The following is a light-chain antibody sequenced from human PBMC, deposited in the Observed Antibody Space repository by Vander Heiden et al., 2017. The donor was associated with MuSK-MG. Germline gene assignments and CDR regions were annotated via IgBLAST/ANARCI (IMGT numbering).Light chain of an antibody. CDR1: QSVSSSY. J-gene: IGKJ5*01. Sequence: DIVLTQSPGPLSLSPGERATLSCRASQSVSSSYLAWYQQKPGQAPRLLIYGASSRATGIPDRFGGSGSGTDFTLTISRLEPEDFAVYYCQQYGSSPPITFGQGTRLEIK. V-gene: IGKV3-20*01. CDR3: QQYGSSPPIT. CDR2: GAS.